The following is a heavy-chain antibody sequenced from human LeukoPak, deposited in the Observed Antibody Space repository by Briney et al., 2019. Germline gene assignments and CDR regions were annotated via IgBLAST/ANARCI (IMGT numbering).Heavy chain of an antibody. CDR3: ARDMKVAAAGHFDY. D-gene: IGHD6-13*01. CDR1: GFTFSSYG. CDR2: IWYDGSNK. V-gene: IGHV3-33*01. Sequence: PGRSLRLSCAASGFTFSSYGMHWVRQAPGKGLEWVAVIWYDGSNKYYADSVKGRFTISRDNSKNTLYLQMNSLRAEDTAVYYCARDMKVAAAGHFDYWGQGTLVTVSS. J-gene: IGHJ4*02.